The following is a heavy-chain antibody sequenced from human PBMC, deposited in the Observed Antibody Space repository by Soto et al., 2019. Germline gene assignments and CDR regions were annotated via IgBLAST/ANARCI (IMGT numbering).Heavy chain of an antibody. Sequence: SLRVSCTSSEFTFSSYSMNWVLNNPGKWLEWVSSISSSSSYIYYADSVQGRFTISRDSSKNTLFLQMNSLRTEDTAVYYCARGPIVAAGYYGMEVWGQGTTVTVSS. CDR2: ISSSSSYI. CDR1: EFTFSSYS. J-gene: IGHJ6*02. D-gene: IGHD2-21*01. V-gene: IGHV3-21*01. CDR3: ARGPIVAAGYYGMEV.